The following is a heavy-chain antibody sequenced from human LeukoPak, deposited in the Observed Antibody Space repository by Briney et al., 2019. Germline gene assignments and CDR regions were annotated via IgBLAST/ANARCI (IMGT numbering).Heavy chain of an antibody. CDR2: ISWNSGSI. J-gene: IGHJ4*02. Sequence: GGSLRLSCAASGFTFDDYAMHWVRQAPGKGLEWVSGISWNSGSIGYADSVKGRFTISTDTSRRTLYLQMNRLRAEGAAGYYCAKAPVTSCRGGFCYPFDYWGQGTLVTVSS. D-gene: IGHD2-15*01. V-gene: IGHV3-9*01. CDR1: GFTFDDYA. CDR3: AKAPVTSCRGGFCYPFDY.